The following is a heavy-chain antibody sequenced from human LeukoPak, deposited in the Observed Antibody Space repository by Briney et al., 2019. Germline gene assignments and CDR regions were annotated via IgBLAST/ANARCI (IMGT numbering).Heavy chain of an antibody. CDR3: TTDWISGSYEADY. Sequence: GGSLRLSCAGPGFTFNGYSMNWVRQAPGKGLEWVSSISSSSSYIYYADSVKGRFTISRDNAKNSLYLQVNSLRAEDTAVYYCTTDWISGSYEADYWGQGTLVTVSS. CDR1: GFTFNGYS. J-gene: IGHJ4*02. V-gene: IGHV3-21*03. D-gene: IGHD1-26*01. CDR2: ISSSSSYI.